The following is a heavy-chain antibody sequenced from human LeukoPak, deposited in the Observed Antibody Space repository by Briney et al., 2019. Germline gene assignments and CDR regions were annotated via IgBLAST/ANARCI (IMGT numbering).Heavy chain of an antibody. D-gene: IGHD6-13*01. J-gene: IGHJ4*02. Sequence: PGGSLRLSCTASGFTFRSNWMHWVRQAPGKGLVWVSRMNSDGSSTTYAGSVKGRFTISRDNAKNTLYLQMNSLRAEDTAVYYCAREFSSWFSMDYWGQGTLVTVSS. CDR3: AREFSSWFSMDY. CDR2: MNSDGSST. V-gene: IGHV3-74*01. CDR1: GFTFRSNW.